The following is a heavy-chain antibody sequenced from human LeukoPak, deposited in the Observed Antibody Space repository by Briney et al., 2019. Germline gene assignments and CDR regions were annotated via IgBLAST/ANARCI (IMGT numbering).Heavy chain of an antibody. D-gene: IGHD3-3*01. CDR3: ARVRFLEWLSSSYYYGMDV. J-gene: IGHJ6*02. CDR2: IYYSGST. CDR1: GGSISSYY. Sequence: SETLSLTCTVSGGSISSYYWTWIRQPPGKGLEWIGNIYYSGSTNYNPSLKSRVTISVDTSKNQFSLKLSSVTAADTAVYYCARVRFLEWLSSSYYYGMDVWGQGTTVTVSS. V-gene: IGHV4-59*01.